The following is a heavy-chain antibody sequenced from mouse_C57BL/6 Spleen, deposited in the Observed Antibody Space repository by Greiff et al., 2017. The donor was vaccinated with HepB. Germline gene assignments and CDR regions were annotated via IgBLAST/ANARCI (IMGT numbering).Heavy chain of an antibody. CDR1: GFTFSSYT. V-gene: IGHV5-9*01. Sequence: DVQLVESGGGLVKPGGSLKLSCAASGFTFSSYTMSWVRQTPEKRLEWVATISGGGGNTYYPDSVKGRFTISRDNAKNTLYLQMSSLRSEDTALYYCARQVYFDYWGQGTTLTVSS. CDR3: ARQVYFDY. CDR2: ISGGGGNT. J-gene: IGHJ2*01.